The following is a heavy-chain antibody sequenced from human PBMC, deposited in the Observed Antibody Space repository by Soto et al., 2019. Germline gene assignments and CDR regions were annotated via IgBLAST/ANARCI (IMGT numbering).Heavy chain of an antibody. Sequence: PSETQSLTCTVSGGSLSSYYWSWIRQPPGKGLEWIGYIYYSGSTNYNPSLKGRVTISVDTSKNQFSLKLSSVTAADTAVYYCARSPKRQWLSWFDPWGQGTLVTVSS. D-gene: IGHD6-19*01. CDR2: IYYSGST. J-gene: IGHJ5*02. CDR3: ARSPKRQWLSWFDP. CDR1: GGSLSSYY. V-gene: IGHV4-59*08.